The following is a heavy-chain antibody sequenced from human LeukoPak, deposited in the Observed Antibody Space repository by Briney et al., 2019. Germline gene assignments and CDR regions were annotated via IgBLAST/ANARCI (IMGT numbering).Heavy chain of an antibody. CDR2: IYYSGTP. CDR3: ARHGGSYDFDF. J-gene: IGHJ4*02. CDR1: GGSTSTYY. D-gene: IGHD1-26*01. V-gene: IGHV4-59*08. Sequence: TSETLSLTCTVSGGSTSTYYWSWIRQTPGKGLEWIGYIYYSGTPNYNPTLKSRVTMSVDTSKSQFSLKLSSVTAADTAVYYCARHGGSYDFDFWGQGTLVTVSS.